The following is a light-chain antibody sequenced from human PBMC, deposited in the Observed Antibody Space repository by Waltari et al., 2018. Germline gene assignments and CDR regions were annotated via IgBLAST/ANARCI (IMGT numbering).Light chain of an antibody. CDR3: QQSYSTPET. CDR2: AAS. CDR1: QSISSY. V-gene: IGKV1-39*01. Sequence: DIQLTKSPSSLSASVGDRVTITCPASQSISSYLNWYQQKPGKAPKLLIYAASSLQSGVPSRFSGSGSGTDFTLTISSLQPEDFATYYCQQSYSTPETFGQGTKVEIK. J-gene: IGKJ1*01.